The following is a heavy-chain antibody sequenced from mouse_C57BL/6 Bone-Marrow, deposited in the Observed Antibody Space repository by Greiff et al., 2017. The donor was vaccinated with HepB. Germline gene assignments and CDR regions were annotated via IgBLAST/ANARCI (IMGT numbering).Heavy chain of an antibody. CDR2: IHPNSGST. Sequence: QVQLQQPGAELVKPGASVKLSCKASGYTFTSYWMHWVKQRPGQGLEWIGMIHPNSGSTNYNEKFKSKATLTVDKSSSTAYMQRSSLTSEDSAVYYCARSILRYPYYFDYWGQGTTLTVSS. D-gene: IGHD1-1*01. J-gene: IGHJ2*01. V-gene: IGHV1-64*01. CDR1: GYTFTSYW. CDR3: ARSILRYPYYFDY.